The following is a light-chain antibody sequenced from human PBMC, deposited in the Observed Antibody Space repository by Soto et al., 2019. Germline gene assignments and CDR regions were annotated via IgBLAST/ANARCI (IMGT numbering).Light chain of an antibody. J-gene: IGKJ1*01. Sequence: DIVLTQSPGTVSLSPGERATLSCRASQSISSTYLAWFQQKPGQAPKLLIYGASSRATGIPDRFSGSGSGTDFTLTISRLEPEDFAVYYCQHHGNPPWTFGQGTKVEIK. CDR3: QHHGNPPWT. V-gene: IGKV3-20*01. CDR2: GAS. CDR1: QSISSTY.